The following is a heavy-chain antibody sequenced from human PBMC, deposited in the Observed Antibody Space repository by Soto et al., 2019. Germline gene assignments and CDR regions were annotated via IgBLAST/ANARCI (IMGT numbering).Heavy chain of an antibody. Sequence: QVQLVQSGAEVKKPGASVKVSCKTSGHTLINYYMHWERQAPGQGLDWLGKIDPSGNGTSYAERFQGRITLTSDTSTKTVYVELSSLRSEDTAIYYCAINYYDSSGYLYWGQGTLVTVSS. CDR1: GHTLINYY. J-gene: IGHJ4*02. D-gene: IGHD3-22*01. CDR3: AINYYDSSGYLY. V-gene: IGHV1-46*01. CDR2: IDPSGNGT.